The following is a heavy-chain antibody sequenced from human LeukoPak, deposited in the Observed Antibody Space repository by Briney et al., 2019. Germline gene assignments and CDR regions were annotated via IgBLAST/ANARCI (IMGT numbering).Heavy chain of an antibody. CDR1: GGSFSGYY. Sequence: PSETLSLTCAVYGGSFSGYYWSWIRQPPGKGLEWIGEINHSGSTNYNPSLKSRVTISVDTSKNQFSLKLSSVTAADTAVYYCARGGIAARNWFDPWGQGTLVTVSS. J-gene: IGHJ5*02. V-gene: IGHV4-34*01. CDR3: ARGGIAARNWFDP. D-gene: IGHD6-6*01. CDR2: INHSGST.